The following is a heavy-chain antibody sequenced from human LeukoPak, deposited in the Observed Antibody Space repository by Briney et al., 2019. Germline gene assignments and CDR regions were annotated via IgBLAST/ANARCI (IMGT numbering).Heavy chain of an antibody. CDR2: ISISGSTI. D-gene: IGHD2-2*01. Sequence: GGSLRLSCAASGFTFSDYYMSWIRQAPGKGLEWVSYISISGSTIYYADSVKGRFTISRDNAKNSLYLQMNSLRAEDTAVYYCARDVGAVPAAIYYYYMDVWGKGTTVTVSS. CDR3: ARDVGAVPAAIYYYYMDV. CDR1: GFTFSDYY. J-gene: IGHJ6*03. V-gene: IGHV3-11*01.